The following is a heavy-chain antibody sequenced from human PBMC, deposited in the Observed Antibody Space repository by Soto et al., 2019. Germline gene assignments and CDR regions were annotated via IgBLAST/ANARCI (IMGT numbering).Heavy chain of an antibody. V-gene: IGHV3-33*06. D-gene: IGHD3-22*01. CDR1: GFTFSSYG. CDR3: ANATYYYDSSGYPLDY. J-gene: IGHJ4*02. Sequence: QVQLVESGGGVVQPGRSLRLSCAASGFTFSSYGMHWVRQAPGKGLEWVAVIWYDGSNKYYADSVKGRFTISRDNSKNSLDPQMNSLRAEDTAVYYCANATYYYDSSGYPLDYWGQGTLVTVSS. CDR2: IWYDGSNK.